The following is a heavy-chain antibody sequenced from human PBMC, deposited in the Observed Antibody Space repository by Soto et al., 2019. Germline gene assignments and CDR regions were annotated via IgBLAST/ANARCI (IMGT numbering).Heavy chain of an antibody. CDR1: GASISKTSSY. V-gene: IGHV4-39*01. CDR2: INYSGTA. J-gene: IGHJ2*01. CDR3: VGRVNIPSWYFDL. Sequence: QVELQQSGPGVVRPSETLSLTCSVSGASISKTSSYWGWIRQPPGKGLEWIGSINYSGTAYYSPSLGSRATLSVDTSANQFSLRLMSVPAADPAFYFCVGRVNIPSWYFDLWGREKPVIVSS. D-gene: IGHD2-21*01.